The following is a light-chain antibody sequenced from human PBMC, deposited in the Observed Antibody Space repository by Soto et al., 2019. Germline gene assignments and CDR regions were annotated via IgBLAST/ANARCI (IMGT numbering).Light chain of an antibody. Sequence: QSVLTRPPSASGTPGQRVTISCSGSGSSIGTNTVNWYRQLPGTTPKLLIYGDNQRPSGVSDRFSGSKSGTSASLAISGLQSEDEAEYYCAAWDGSLNNVLFGGGTKVTVL. CDR3: AAWDGSLNNVL. J-gene: IGLJ2*01. CDR1: GSSIGTNT. V-gene: IGLV1-44*01. CDR2: GDN.